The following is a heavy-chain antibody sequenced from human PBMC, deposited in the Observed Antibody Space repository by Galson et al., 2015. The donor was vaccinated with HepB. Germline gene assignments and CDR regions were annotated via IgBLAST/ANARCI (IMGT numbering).Heavy chain of an antibody. CDR2: IKSNTDGGTT. D-gene: IGHD2-21*02. Sequence: SLRLSCAASGFTCSNAWMSWGRQAPGEGLEWVGRIKSNTDGGTTDYAAPVKGRFTSSRDDSKNTLYLQMNSLKTEDTAVYYCTTAIVVVTATNEDAFDIWGQGTMVAVSS. J-gene: IGHJ3*02. V-gene: IGHV3-15*01. CDR1: GFTCSNAW. CDR3: TTAIVVVTATNEDAFDI.